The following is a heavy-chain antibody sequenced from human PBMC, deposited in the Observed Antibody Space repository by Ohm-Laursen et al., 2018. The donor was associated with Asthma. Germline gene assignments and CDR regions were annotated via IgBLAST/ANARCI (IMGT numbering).Heavy chain of an antibody. CDR3: ARDVMEWYLPAFDF. D-gene: IGHD3-3*01. CDR2: ISKSTRTI. V-gene: IGHV3-48*01. J-gene: IGHJ4*02. CDR1: GFTFSPYS. Sequence: SLRLSCTASGFTFSPYSMNWVRQAPGKGLEWVSYISKSTRTIKYADSVKGRFTISRDNAKNSLYLQMNSLRPDDTAVYYCARDVMEWYLPAFDFWGQGTLVTVSS.